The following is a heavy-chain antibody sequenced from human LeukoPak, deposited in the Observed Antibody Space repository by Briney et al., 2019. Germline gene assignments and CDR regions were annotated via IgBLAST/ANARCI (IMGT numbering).Heavy chain of an antibody. D-gene: IGHD3-22*01. V-gene: IGHV4-39*07. Sequence: PSETLSLTCTVSGGSISRSRDYWGWIRQPPGKGLEWIGSIYYSGSTYYNPSLKSRVTISVDTSKNQFSLKLSSVTAADTAVYYCTRGSIAYYYMDVWGKGTTVTISS. CDR2: IYYSGST. CDR1: GGSISRSRDY. CDR3: TRGSIAYYYMDV. J-gene: IGHJ6*03.